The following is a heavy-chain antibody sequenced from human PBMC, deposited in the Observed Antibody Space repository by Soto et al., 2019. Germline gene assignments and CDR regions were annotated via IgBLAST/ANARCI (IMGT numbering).Heavy chain of an antibody. CDR1: GYTFTSYG. V-gene: IGHV1-18*01. CDR2: INAYNGNT. J-gene: IGHJ5*02. Sequence: QVQLVQSGAEVKKPGASVKVSCKASGYTFTSYGISWVRQAPGQGLEGMAWINAYNGNTNYAQKIQGKVTMTTDTSTSTADMELRSLRSDDTAVYYCARVLPPFDPWGQGTLVTVSS. CDR3: ARVLPPFDP.